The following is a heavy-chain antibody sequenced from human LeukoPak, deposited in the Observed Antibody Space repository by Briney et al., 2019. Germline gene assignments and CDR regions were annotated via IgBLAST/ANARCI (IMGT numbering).Heavy chain of an antibody. CDR3: ARGCSGGSCYSNYYFDY. J-gene: IGHJ4*02. V-gene: IGHV1-69*13. CDR2: IIPIFGTA. Sequence: SVKVSCKASGGTFSSYAISWVRQAPGQGLEWMGGIIPIFGTANYAQKFQGRVTITADESTSTAYMELSSLRSEDTAVYYCARGCSGGSCYSNYYFDYWGQGTLVTVSS. D-gene: IGHD2-15*01. CDR1: GGTFSSYA.